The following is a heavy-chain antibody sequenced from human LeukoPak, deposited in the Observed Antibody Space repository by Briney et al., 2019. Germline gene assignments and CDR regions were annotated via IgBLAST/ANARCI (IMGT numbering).Heavy chain of an antibody. V-gene: IGHV3-21*04. CDR3: AKVLEIRYFDWSPFDY. J-gene: IGHJ4*02. D-gene: IGHD3-9*01. Sequence: KAGGSLRLSCAASGFTFSSYSMNWVRQAPGKGLEWVSSISSSSSYIYYADPVKGRFTISRDNSKNTLYLQMNSLRAEDTAVYYCAKVLEIRYFDWSPFDYWGQGTLVAVSS. CDR2: ISSSSSYI. CDR1: GFTFSSYS.